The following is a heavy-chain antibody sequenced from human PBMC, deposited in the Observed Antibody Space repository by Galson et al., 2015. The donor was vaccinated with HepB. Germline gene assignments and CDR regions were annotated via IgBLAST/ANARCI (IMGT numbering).Heavy chain of an antibody. CDR3: AREGSSYCSSTSCYATNDYYYYGMDV. Sequence: VKVSCKASGYTFTGYYMHWVRQAPGQGLEWMGWINPNSGGTNYAQKFQGWVTMTRDTSISTAYMELSRLRSDDTAVYYCAREGSSYCSSTSCYATNDYYYYGMDVWGQGTTVTVSS. J-gene: IGHJ6*02. CDR1: GYTFTGYY. D-gene: IGHD2-2*01. V-gene: IGHV1-2*04. CDR2: INPNSGGT.